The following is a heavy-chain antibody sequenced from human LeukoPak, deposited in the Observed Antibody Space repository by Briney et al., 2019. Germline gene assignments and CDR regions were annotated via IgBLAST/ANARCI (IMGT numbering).Heavy chain of an antibody. CDR1: GGFISSSSYY. Sequence: SETLSLTCTVSGGFISSSSYYWGWIRQPPGKGLEWIGSIYYSGSTYYNPSLKSRVTISVDTSKNQFSLKLSSVPAADTAVYYCARPIIGTIGAFDIWGQGTMVTVSS. CDR2: IYYSGST. D-gene: IGHD1-14*01. CDR3: ARPIIGTIGAFDI. J-gene: IGHJ3*02. V-gene: IGHV4-39*01.